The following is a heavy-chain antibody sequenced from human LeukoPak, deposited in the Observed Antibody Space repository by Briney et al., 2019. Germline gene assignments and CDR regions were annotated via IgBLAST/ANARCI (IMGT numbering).Heavy chain of an antibody. CDR1: GFTFTSSA. CDR2: IVVGSGNT. J-gene: IGHJ4*02. D-gene: IGHD4-17*01. V-gene: IGHV1-58*02. CDR3: AAESNYGDYNAY. Sequence: ASVKVSCKASGFTFTSSAMQWGRQARGQRLEWIGWIVVGSGNTNYAQKFQERVTITRDMSTSTAYMELSSLRYEDTAVYYCAAESNYGDYNAYWGQGTLVTVSS.